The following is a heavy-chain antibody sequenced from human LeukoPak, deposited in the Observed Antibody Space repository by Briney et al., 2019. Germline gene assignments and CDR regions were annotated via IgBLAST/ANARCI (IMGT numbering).Heavy chain of an antibody. CDR1: GYTFTSYD. D-gene: IGHD1-26*01. CDR3: ARGVGATGAIDY. J-gene: IGHJ4*02. V-gene: IGHV1-8*01. CDR2: MNPNSGNT. Sequence: ASVKVSCKASGYTFTSYDINWVRQATGQGLEWMGWMNPNSGNTGYAQEFQGRVTMTRNTSISTAYMELSNLRSEDTAVYYCARGVGATGAIDYWGQGTLVTVSS.